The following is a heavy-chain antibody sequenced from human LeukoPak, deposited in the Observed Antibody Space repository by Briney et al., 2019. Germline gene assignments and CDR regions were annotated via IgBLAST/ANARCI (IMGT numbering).Heavy chain of an antibody. V-gene: IGHV4-59*08. CDR3: ARHATAAGPSDY. CDR2: IYYIGST. CDR1: GGSTSSYY. D-gene: IGHD6-13*01. J-gene: IGHJ4*02. Sequence: PSETLSLTCTVSGGSTSSYYWSSIRQPPGKGLEWIGYIYYIGSTNYNPSLKSRVTISVDTSKNQFSLKLTSVTAADTAVYYCARHATAAGPSDYWGQGTLVTVSS.